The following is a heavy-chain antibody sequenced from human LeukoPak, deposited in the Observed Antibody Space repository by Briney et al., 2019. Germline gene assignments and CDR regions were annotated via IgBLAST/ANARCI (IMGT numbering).Heavy chain of an antibody. D-gene: IGHD3-10*01. J-gene: IGHJ4*02. CDR1: GGTFSSYA. CDR2: IIPIFGIA. Sequence: SVKVSCKASGGTFSSYAISWVRQAPGQGLEWMGRIIPIFGIANYAQKFQVRVTITADKTTSTAYMELSSLRSEDTAVYYCAASITMVRGVITPPPDYWGQGTLVTVSS. CDR3: AASITMVRGVITPPPDY. V-gene: IGHV1-69*04.